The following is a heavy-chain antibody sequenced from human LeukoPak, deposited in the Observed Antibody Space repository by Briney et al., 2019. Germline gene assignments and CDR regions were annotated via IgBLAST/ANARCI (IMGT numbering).Heavy chain of an antibody. CDR2: MNPNSGNT. CDR1: GYTFTSYD. CDR3: ARLYDFWSGYYTGYYYYGMDV. D-gene: IGHD3-3*01. Sequence: GASVKVSCKASGYTFTSYDINWVRQATGQGLEWMGWMNPNSGNTGYAQKFQGRVTMTRNTSISTACMELSSLRSEDTAVYYCARLYDFWSGYYTGYYYYGMDVWGQGTTVTVSS. V-gene: IGHV1-8*01. J-gene: IGHJ6*02.